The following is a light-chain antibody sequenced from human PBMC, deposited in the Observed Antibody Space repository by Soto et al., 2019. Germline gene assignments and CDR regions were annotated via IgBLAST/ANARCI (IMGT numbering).Light chain of an antibody. Sequence: QSALTQPPSASGSPGQSVTISCTGTSSDVGGYNYVSWYQQHPGKAPKLMIYEVSKRPSGVPDRFSGSKSGNTPSLTVSGLQAEDEADYYCSSYAGRNNLGVFGGETKLTVL. CDR1: SSDVGGYNY. J-gene: IGLJ2*01. CDR2: EVS. V-gene: IGLV2-8*01. CDR3: SSYAGRNNLGV.